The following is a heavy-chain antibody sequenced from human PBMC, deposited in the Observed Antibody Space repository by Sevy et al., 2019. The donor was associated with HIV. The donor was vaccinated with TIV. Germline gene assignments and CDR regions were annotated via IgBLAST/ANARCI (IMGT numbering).Heavy chain of an antibody. CDR3: ARNTYYLDTTGYGAFDV. D-gene: IGHD3-22*01. J-gene: IGHJ3*01. CDR1: GFTFNDHA. CDR2: INWTGDNT. V-gene: IGHV3-20*04. Sequence: GGSLRLSCAASGFTFNDHAMSWVRQAPGKGLEWVSSINWTGDNTGYADSVKGRFTISRDDAKKSLYLQMNSLIAEDTALYYCARNTYYLDTTGYGAFDVWGQGTMVTVS.